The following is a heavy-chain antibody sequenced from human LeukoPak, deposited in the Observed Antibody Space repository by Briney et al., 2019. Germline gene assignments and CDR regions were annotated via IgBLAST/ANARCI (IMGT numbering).Heavy chain of an antibody. CDR3: ARGIAVAGPFDY. Sequence: GGSLRLSCAASGFTFSSYWMSWVRQAPGKGLEWVAVISYDGSNKYYTDSMKGRFTISRDNSKNTLCLQMNSLRAEGTAVYYCARGIAVAGPFDYWGQGTLVTVSS. D-gene: IGHD6-19*01. CDR2: ISYDGSNK. CDR1: GFTFSSYW. V-gene: IGHV3-30*05. J-gene: IGHJ4*02.